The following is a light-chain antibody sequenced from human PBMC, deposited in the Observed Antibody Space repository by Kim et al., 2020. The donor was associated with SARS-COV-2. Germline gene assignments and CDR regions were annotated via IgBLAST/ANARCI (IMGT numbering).Light chain of an antibody. CDR1: QTVNHNC. CDR2: DAS. CDR3: QQYGRSAA. V-gene: IGKV3-20*01. J-gene: IGKJ1*01. Sequence: LPPGEGSPLTCRASQTVNHNCLAWYQHKPGQAPRLRIFDASTRATGIPDRFSGSGSGTDFTRTISRLEPEDVAIYYCQQYGRSAAFGQGTKVDIK.